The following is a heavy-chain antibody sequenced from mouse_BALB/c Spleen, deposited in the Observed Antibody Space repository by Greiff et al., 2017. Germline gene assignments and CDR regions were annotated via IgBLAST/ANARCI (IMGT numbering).Heavy chain of an antibody. Sequence: QVQLQQSGAELVRPGVSVKLSCTGSGYTFTDYAMHWVKQSHAKSLEWIGVISTYYGDASYNQKFKGKATMTVDKSSSTAYMELARLTSEDSAIYYCASWGGFAWFAYWGQGTLVTVSA. D-gene: IGHD4-1*01. J-gene: IGHJ3*01. CDR3: ASWGGFAWFAY. V-gene: IGHV1S137*01. CDR1: GYTFTDYA. CDR2: ISTYYGDA.